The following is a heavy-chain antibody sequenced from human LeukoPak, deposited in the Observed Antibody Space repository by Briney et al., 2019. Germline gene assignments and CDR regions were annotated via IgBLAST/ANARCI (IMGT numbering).Heavy chain of an antibody. D-gene: IGHD2-2*01. V-gene: IGHV3-23*01. J-gene: IGHJ4*02. Sequence: GGSLRLSCAASGFTFSSYAMSWVRQAPGKGLEWVSAISGSGGSTYYADSVKGRFTISRDNSKNTLYLQMNSLGAEDTAVYYCAKDVNLVVPAACDYWGQGTLVTVSS. CDR2: ISGSGGST. CDR3: AKDVNLVVPAACDY. CDR1: GFTFSSYA.